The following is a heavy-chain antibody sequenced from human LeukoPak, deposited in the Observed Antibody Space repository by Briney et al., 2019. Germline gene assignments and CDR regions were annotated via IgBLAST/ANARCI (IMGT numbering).Heavy chain of an antibody. J-gene: IGHJ6*03. CDR2: IYSGGST. Sequence: PGGSLRLSCAASGFTVSSNYMSWVRQAPGKGLEWVSVIYSGGSTYYADSVKGRFTISRDNSKNTLYLQMNSLRAEDTAAYYCARVYYYYYYMDVWGKGTRSPSP. V-gene: IGHV3-66*01. CDR1: GFTVSSNY. CDR3: ARVYYYYYYMDV.